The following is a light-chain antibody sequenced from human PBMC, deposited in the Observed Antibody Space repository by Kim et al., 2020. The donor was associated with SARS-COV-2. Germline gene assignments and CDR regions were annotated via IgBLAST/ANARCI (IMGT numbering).Light chain of an antibody. Sequence: QSALTQPASVSGSPGQSITISCTGSSSNVGGYNYVSWYRPLPGKAPRLMIYDVSKRPSGISNRFSGSKSGNTAFLTISGLQAEDEADYYCSSYTSSGAWVFGGGTQLTVL. J-gene: IGLJ3*02. CDR3: SSYTSSGAWV. CDR1: SSNVGGYNY. V-gene: IGLV2-14*03. CDR2: DVS.